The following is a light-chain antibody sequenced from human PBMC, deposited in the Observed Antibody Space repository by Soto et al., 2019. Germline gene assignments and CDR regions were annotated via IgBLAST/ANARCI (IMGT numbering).Light chain of an antibody. J-gene: IGLJ1*01. V-gene: IGLV3-21*04. Sequence: SYELTQPPSVSVAPGKTARITCGGNNIGSKSVHWYQQKPGQAPVLVIYYDSDRTSGIPERFSGSKSGNTATLTISRVEAGDEAYYYCQVWDGSSDHYVFGTGTKLTFL. CDR2: YDS. CDR3: QVWDGSSDHYV. CDR1: NIGSKS.